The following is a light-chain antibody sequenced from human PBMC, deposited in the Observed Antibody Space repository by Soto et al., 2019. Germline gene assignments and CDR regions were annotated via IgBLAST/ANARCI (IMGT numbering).Light chain of an antibody. CDR1: SSNIGSNY. V-gene: IGLV1-47*01. Sequence: QSVLTQRPSASGTPGQRVTISCSGSSSNIGSNYVYWYQQLPGTAPKLLIYRNNQRPSGVPDRFSGSKSGTSASLAISGLRSEDEADYYCAAWDDSLSVLFGGGTKLTVL. J-gene: IGLJ2*01. CDR3: AAWDDSLSVL. CDR2: RNN.